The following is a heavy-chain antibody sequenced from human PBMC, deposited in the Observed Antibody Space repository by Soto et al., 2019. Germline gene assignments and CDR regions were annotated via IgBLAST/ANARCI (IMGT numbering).Heavy chain of an antibody. V-gene: IGHV3-15*07. D-gene: IGHD5-18*01. CDR2: IKRKTDGGIT. Sequence: TGGSLRLSCAASGFSFSNVWMNWVRQAPGKGLEWVGRIKRKTDGGITYYADSVKGRFTISRDSSKNTLYLQMNSLRTEDSAVYYCARDSETNGYSYDYFDYWGQGTLVTVSS. J-gene: IGHJ4*02. CDR1: GFSFSNVW. CDR3: ARDSETNGYSYDYFDY.